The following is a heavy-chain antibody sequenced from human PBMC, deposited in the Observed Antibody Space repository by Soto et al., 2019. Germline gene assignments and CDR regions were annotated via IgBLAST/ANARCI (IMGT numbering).Heavy chain of an antibody. CDR1: GFTFSSYG. D-gene: IGHD3-3*01. Sequence: GGSLRLSCAASGFTFSSYGMHWVRQAPGKGLEWVAVISYDGSNKYYADSVKGRFTISRDNSKNTLYLQMNSLRAEDTAVYYCAKDSLRFLEWFPEGFDYWGQGTLVTVSS. J-gene: IGHJ4*02. CDR3: AKDSLRFLEWFPEGFDY. V-gene: IGHV3-30*18. CDR2: ISYDGSNK.